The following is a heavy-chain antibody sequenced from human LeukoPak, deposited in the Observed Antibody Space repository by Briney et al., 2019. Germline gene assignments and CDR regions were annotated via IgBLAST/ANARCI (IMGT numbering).Heavy chain of an antibody. Sequence: ASVKVSCKASGYTFTSYGISWVRQTPGQGLEWMGWISAYNGNTNYAQKLQGRVTMTTDTSTSTAYMELRSLRSDDTAVYYCARDRVVPAARGHYMDVWGKGTTVTVSS. CDR1: GYTFTSYG. D-gene: IGHD2-2*01. J-gene: IGHJ6*03. CDR2: ISAYNGNT. CDR3: ARDRVVPAARGHYMDV. V-gene: IGHV1-18*01.